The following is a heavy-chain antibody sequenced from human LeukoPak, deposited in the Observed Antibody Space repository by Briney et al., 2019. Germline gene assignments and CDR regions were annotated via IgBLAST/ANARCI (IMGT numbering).Heavy chain of an antibody. J-gene: IGHJ4*02. CDR1: GGSFSGYY. V-gene: IGHV4-34*01. CDR2: INHSGST. CDR3: ARGRGSSWSPFDY. D-gene: IGHD6-13*01. Sequence: SETLSLTCAVYGGSFSGYYWSWIRQPPGKGLEWIGEINHSGSTNYNPSLKSRVTISVDTSKNQFSLKLSSATAADTAVYYCARGRGSSWSPFDYWGQGTLVTVSS.